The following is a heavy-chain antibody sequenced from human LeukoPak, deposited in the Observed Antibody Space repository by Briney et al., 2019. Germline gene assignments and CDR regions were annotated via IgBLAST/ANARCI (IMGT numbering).Heavy chain of an antibody. Sequence: ASVKVSCKASGYTFTGYYMHWVRQAPGQGLEWMGWINPNSGGTNYAQKFQGRVTMTRDTSISTAYMELSRLGSDDTAVYYCARSGRDCSGVSCYSYYGMDVWGQGTTVTVSS. J-gene: IGHJ6*02. CDR2: INPNSGGT. D-gene: IGHD2-15*01. CDR1: GYTFTGYY. V-gene: IGHV1-2*02. CDR3: ARSGRDCSGVSCYSYYGMDV.